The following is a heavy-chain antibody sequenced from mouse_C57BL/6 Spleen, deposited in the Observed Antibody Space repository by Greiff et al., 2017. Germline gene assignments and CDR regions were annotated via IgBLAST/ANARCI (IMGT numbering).Heavy chain of an antibody. V-gene: IGHV1-54*01. J-gene: IGHJ3*01. CDR2: INPGSGGT. CDR3: AREGVDGGFAY. Sequence: QVQLQQSGAELVRPGTSVKVSCKASGYAFTNYLIEWVKQRPGQGLEWIGVINPGSGGTNYNEKFKGKATLTADKSSSTAYMQLSSLTAEDSAVYFCAREGVDGGFAYWGQGTLVTVSA. CDR1: GYAFTNYL.